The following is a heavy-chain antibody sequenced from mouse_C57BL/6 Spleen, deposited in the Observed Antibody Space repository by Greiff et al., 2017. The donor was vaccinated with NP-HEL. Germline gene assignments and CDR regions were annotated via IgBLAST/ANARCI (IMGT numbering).Heavy chain of an antibody. CDR1: GFTFSDYG. Sequence: DVKLVESGGGLVKPGGSLKLSCAASGFTFSDYGMHWVRQAPEKGLEWVAYISSGSSTIYYADTVKGRFTISRDNAKNTLFLQMTSLRSEDTAMYYCARLTTVVATGYYAMDYWGQGTSVTVSS. CDR3: ARLTTVVATGYYAMDY. CDR2: ISSGSSTI. D-gene: IGHD1-1*01. J-gene: IGHJ4*01. V-gene: IGHV5-17*01.